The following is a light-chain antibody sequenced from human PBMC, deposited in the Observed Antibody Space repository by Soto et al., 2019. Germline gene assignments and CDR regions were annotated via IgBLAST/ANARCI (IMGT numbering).Light chain of an antibody. Sequence: EIVLTQSPVTLSLSPGERATLSCRASESVTSSFLAWYQQKPGQAPRLLIYGASSRATGIPDRFSGSGSGTDFTLTISRLEPEDFAVYYCQQYHNSPSAFGQGTKVDI. V-gene: IGKV3-20*01. CDR3: QQYHNSPSA. J-gene: IGKJ1*01. CDR1: ESVTSSF. CDR2: GAS.